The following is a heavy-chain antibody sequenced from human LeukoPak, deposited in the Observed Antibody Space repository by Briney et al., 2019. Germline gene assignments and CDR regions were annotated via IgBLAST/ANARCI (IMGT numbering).Heavy chain of an antibody. Sequence: PSETLSLTCTVSGGSISSYYWSWIRQPPGKGLEWTGYIYYSGSTNYNPSLKSRVTISVDTSKNQFSLKLSSVTAADTAVYYCARGYYDILTGYYSYAFDIWGQGTMVTVSS. J-gene: IGHJ3*02. CDR3: ARGYYDILTGYYSYAFDI. V-gene: IGHV4-59*01. CDR2: IYYSGST. D-gene: IGHD3-9*01. CDR1: GGSISSYY.